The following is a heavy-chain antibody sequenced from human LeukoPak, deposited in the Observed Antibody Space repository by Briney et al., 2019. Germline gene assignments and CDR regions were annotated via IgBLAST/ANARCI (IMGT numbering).Heavy chain of an antibody. Sequence: KTGGSLRLSCAASGFTFSDYDMSWIRQAPGKGLEWASYISSSGSTIYYADSVKGRFTISRDNAKNSLYLQMNSLRAEDTAVYYCARIDYGDYILHLLDIWGQGTVVTVSS. CDR2: ISSSGSTI. CDR3: ARIDYGDYILHLLDI. V-gene: IGHV3-11*01. D-gene: IGHD4-17*01. J-gene: IGHJ3*02. CDR1: GFTFSDYD.